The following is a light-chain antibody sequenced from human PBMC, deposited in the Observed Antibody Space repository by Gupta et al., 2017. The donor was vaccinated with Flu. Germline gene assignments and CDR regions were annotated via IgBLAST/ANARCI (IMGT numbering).Light chain of an antibody. V-gene: IGLV1-44*01. J-gene: IGLJ3*02. CDR1: TSDIGSNT. CDR2: NNN. Sequence: QSVLTQPPSASGTPGQRVTISCSGTTSDIGSNTVSWYQQLPGRAPKLLMHNNNQRPSGVTDRFSGSKSGTSASLAISGLHAEDEADYYCASGDDSLNHWVFSGGTKVTVL. CDR3: ASGDDSLNHWV.